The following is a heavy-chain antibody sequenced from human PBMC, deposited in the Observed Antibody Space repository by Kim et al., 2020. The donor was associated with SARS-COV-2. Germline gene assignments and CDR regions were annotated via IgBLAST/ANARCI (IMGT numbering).Heavy chain of an antibody. CDR2: ISSSSSCT. V-gene: IGHV3-11*03. D-gene: IGHD3-10*01. CDR1: GFTFSDYS. CDR3: PRTQGEHVRLLGFGELVSYHFDY. J-gene: IGHJ4*02. Sequence: GGSLRLSCAASGFTFSDYSMSWIRQAPGKGLEWVSYISSSSSCTYYADSVKGRFTISRDNAKNTLYLQMNSLRAEDTAVYYCPRTQGEHVRLLGFGELVSYHFDYGGQGTLVTVSS.